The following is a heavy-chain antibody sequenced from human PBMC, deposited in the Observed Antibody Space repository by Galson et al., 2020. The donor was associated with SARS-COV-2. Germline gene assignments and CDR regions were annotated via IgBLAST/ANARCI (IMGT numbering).Heavy chain of an antibody. D-gene: IGHD6-6*01. CDR1: GFTFSSKA. CDR3: AKSDSSTSPVPCDY. Sequence: GGSLRLSCAASGFTFSSKAMSWVRQTPGKGLEWVSALSGSGGSTYYADFVRGRFTISRDNSENTLYLQMNSLRVEDTALYYCAKSDSSTSPVPCDYWGQGTLVTVSS. CDR2: LSGSGGST. J-gene: IGHJ4*02. V-gene: IGHV3-23*01.